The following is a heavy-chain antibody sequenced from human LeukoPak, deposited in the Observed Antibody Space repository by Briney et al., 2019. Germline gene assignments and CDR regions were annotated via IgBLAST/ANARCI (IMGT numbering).Heavy chain of an antibody. CDR1: GGSISSYY. V-gene: IGHV4-4*09. D-gene: IGHD2-2*01. J-gene: IGHJ3*02. CDR2: IYTSGST. Sequence: SETLSLTCTVSGGSISSYYWSWIRQPPGKGLEWIGYIYTSGSTNYNPSLKSRVTISVDTSKTQFSLKLSSVTAADTAVYYCARHALVVVPAAAFDIWGQGTMVTVSS. CDR3: ARHALVVVPAAAFDI.